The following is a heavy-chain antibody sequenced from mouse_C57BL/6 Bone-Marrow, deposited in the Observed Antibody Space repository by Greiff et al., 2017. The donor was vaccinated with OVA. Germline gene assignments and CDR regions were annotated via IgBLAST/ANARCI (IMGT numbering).Heavy chain of an antibody. CDR1: GFNIKDDY. Sequence: VQLKESGAELVRPGASVKLSCTASGFNIKDDYMHWVKQRPEQGLEWIGWIDPENGDTEYASKFQGKATITADTSSNTAYLQLSSLTSEDTAVYYCTTFTRYFDVWGTGTTVTVSS. CDR3: TTFTRYFDV. CDR2: IDPENGDT. V-gene: IGHV14-4*01. J-gene: IGHJ1*03.